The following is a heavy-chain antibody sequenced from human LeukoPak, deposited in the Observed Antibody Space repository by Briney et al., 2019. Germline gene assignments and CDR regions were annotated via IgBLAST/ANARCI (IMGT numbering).Heavy chain of an antibody. J-gene: IGHJ4*02. V-gene: IGHV3-30*04. CDR3: ARDPYSSSSGPRVDFDY. D-gene: IGHD6-6*01. CDR1: GFTFSSYA. CDR2: ISYDGSNK. Sequence: GGSLRLSCAASGFTFSSYAMHWVRQAPGKGLEWVAVISYDGSNKYYADSVKGRFTISRDNSKNTLYLQMNSLRAEDTAVYYCARDPYSSSSGPRVDFDYWGQGTLVTVSS.